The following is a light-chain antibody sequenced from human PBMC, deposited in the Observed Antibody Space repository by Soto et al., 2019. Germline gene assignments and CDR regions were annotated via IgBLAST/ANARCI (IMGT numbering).Light chain of an antibody. V-gene: IGLV2-8*01. Sequence: QSALTQPPSASGSPGQSVTISCTGTSSDVGAYKFVSWYQQNPGKAPKLIIYDVTKRPTGVPDRFSGSKSGNTAPLTVSGLQAEEADDYYRSSYAGNGNYVFGSGTKVTGL. CDR1: SSDVGAYKF. J-gene: IGLJ1*01. CDR3: SSYAGNGNYV. CDR2: DVT.